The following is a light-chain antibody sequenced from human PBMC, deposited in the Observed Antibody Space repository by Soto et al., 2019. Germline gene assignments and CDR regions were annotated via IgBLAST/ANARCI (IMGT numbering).Light chain of an antibody. Sequence: QSALTQPGSVSGSPGQSITISCTGTSSDVGGYNFVSWYQQHPGKAPKLMLYNVYDRPSGISHRFSGSRSGNTASLTISGLQAEDEAHYYCNSYTSSSTLVFGGGTKVTVL. CDR2: NVY. CDR3: NSYTSSSTLV. CDR1: SSDVGGYNF. J-gene: IGLJ2*01. V-gene: IGLV2-14*03.